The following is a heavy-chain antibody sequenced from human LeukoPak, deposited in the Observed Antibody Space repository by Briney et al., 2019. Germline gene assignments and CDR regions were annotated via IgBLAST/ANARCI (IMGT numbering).Heavy chain of an antibody. CDR2: TYYSGST. J-gene: IGHJ4*02. D-gene: IGHD2-2*01. V-gene: IGHV4-59*01. CDR1: GGSISSYY. CDR3: ARDWAIVVVPAALDY. Sequence: PSETLSLTCTVSGGSISSYYWSWIRQPPGKGLEWIGYTYYSGSTNYNPSLKSRVTISVDTSKNQFSLKLSSVTAADTAVYYCARDWAIVVVPAALDYWGQGTLVTVSS.